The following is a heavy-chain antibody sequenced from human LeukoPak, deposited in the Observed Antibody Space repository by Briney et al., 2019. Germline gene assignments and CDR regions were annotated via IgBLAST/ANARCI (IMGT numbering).Heavy chain of an antibody. CDR3: ARDESSPRAHFDY. J-gene: IGHJ4*02. D-gene: IGHD6-13*01. CDR2: ISSSGSTI. V-gene: IGHV3-48*03. CDR1: GFTFSSYE. Sequence: GGSLRLSCAASGFTFSSYEMNWVRQAPGKELEWVSYISSSGSTIYYADSVKGRFTISRDNAKNSLYLQMNSLRAEDTAVYYCARDESSPRAHFDYWGQGTLVTVSS.